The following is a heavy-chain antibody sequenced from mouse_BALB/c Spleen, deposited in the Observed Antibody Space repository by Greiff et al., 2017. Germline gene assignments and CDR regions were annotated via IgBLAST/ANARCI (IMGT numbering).Heavy chain of an antibody. CDR1: GFTFSSYG. CDR2: INSNGGST. D-gene: IGHD3-1*01. Sequence: EVQVVESGGGLVKPGGSLKLSCAASGFTFSSYGMSWVRQTPDKRLELVATINSNGGSTYYPDSVKGRFTISRDNAKNTLYLQMSSLKSEDTAMYYCARDRARALDYWGQGTTLTVSS. CDR3: ARDRARALDY. J-gene: IGHJ2*01. V-gene: IGHV5-6-3*01.